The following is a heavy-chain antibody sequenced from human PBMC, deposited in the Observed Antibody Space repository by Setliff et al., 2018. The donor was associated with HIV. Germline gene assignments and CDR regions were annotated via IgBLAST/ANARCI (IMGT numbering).Heavy chain of an antibody. Sequence: PSETLSLTCNVSGVSMSTTSDYWGWIRQPPGKGLEWIASIYYSGTTYYNPSLRSRVTISIYTSKNKLFLKLTTVPAADTAVYYCARGAPYGSGRHRWNYWGQGTLVTVSS. CDR3: ARGAPYGSGRHRWNY. CDR2: IYYSGTT. CDR1: GVSMSTTSDY. D-gene: IGHD3-10*01. J-gene: IGHJ4*02. V-gene: IGHV4-39*07.